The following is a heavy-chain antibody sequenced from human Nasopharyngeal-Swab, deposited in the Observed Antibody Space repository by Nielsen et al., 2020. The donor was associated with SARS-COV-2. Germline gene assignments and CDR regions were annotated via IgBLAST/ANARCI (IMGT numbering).Heavy chain of an antibody. J-gene: IGHJ6*03. CDR1: GYSFTSYW. CDR2: IDPSDSYT. Sequence: GESLKISCKGSGYSFTSYWISWVRQMPGKGLEWMGRIDPSDSYTNYSPSFQGQVTISADKSISTAYLQWSSLKASDTAMYYCARHVDTAMGYYYYYYMDVWGKGTTVTVSS. V-gene: IGHV5-10-1*04. CDR3: ARHVDTAMGYYYYYYMDV. D-gene: IGHD5-18*01.